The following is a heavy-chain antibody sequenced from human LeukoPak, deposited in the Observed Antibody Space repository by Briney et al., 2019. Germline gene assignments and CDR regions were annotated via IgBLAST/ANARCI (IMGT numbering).Heavy chain of an antibody. CDR3: TTDMIRGVQMGD. CDR2: IKSETDAETT. CDR1: GFTFSKAW. Sequence: GGSLRLSCAASGFTFSKAWMSWVRQAPGKGLEWVGRIKSETDAETTDYAAPVKGRFTISRDDSKNTLYLQMNSLKTGDTAVYYRTTDMIRGVQMGDWGQGTLVTVSS. D-gene: IGHD3-16*01. J-gene: IGHJ4*02. V-gene: IGHV3-15*01.